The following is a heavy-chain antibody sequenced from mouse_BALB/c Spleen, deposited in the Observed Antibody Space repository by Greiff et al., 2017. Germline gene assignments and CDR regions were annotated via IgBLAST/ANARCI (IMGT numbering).Heavy chain of an antibody. CDR1: GFTFSDYY. CDR2: ISDGGSYT. Sequence: EVKVVESGGGLVKPGGSLKLSCAASGFTFSDYYMYWVRQTPEKRLEWVATISDGGSYTYYPDSVKGRFTISRDNAKNNLYLQMSSLKSEDTAMYYCAREGGLRRDYYAMDYWGQGTSVTVSS. D-gene: IGHD2-4*01. J-gene: IGHJ4*01. CDR3: AREGGLRRDYYAMDY. V-gene: IGHV5-4*02.